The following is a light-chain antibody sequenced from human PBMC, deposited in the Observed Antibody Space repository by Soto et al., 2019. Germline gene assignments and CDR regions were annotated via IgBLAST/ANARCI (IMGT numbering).Light chain of an antibody. J-gene: IGKJ1*01. Sequence: DIQKTQSPSSLSASIGDRVTITCQARQDVSHFLNWFQQRPGKAPKLLIYDASTLERGVPSRFSGRGSGSRFTFTIPSLQPEDIATYYCQQYDRLPWTFGQGTKVDIK. V-gene: IGKV1-33*01. CDR3: QQYDRLPWT. CDR2: DAS. CDR1: QDVSHF.